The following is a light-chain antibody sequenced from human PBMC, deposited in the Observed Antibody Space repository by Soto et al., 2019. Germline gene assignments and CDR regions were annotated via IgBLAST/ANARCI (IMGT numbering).Light chain of an antibody. CDR3: QQYSSYPLT. J-gene: IGKJ4*01. Sequence: DIPMTQSTSTLSASVGDRVTITCRASQTIGNLLAWYQQKPGRAPNLLIHLASTLKSGVPSRFSGGGSGTEFTLTISSLQPDDFAAYYCQQYSSYPLTFGGGTEVEI. CDR1: QTIGNL. CDR2: LAS. V-gene: IGKV1-5*03.